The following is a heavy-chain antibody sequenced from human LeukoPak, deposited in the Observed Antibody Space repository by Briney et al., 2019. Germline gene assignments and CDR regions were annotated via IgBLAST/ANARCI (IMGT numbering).Heavy chain of an antibody. CDR3: ARHCPRYYYDSSGYYLNWFDP. Sequence: PSETLSLTCAVYGGSFSGYYWSWIRQPPGKGLEWIGEINHSGSTNYNPSLKSRVTISVDTSKNQFSLKLSSVTAADTAVYYCARHCPRYYYDSSGYYLNWFDPWGQGTLVTVSS. CDR1: GGSFSGYY. CDR2: INHSGST. D-gene: IGHD3-22*01. J-gene: IGHJ5*02. V-gene: IGHV4-34*01.